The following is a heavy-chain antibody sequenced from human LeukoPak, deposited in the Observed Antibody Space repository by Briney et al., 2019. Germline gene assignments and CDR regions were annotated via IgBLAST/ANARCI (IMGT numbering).Heavy chain of an antibody. D-gene: IGHD1-26*01. J-gene: IGHJ6*02. Sequence: PGGSLGLFCAASGFAFHAFDMYWVRQAPGKGLEWVSRINSDGGKTHYADSVRGRFTISRDNSKNSLYLQMNSLRTDDAALYYCATWAFYHGLDVWGQGTTVTVSS. CDR3: ATWAFYHGLDV. CDR2: INSDGGKT. V-gene: IGHV3-43*02. CDR1: GFAFHAFD.